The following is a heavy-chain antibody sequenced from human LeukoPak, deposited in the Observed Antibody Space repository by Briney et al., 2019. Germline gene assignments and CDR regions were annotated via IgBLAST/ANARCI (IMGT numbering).Heavy chain of an antibody. Sequence: PGGSLRLSCAASGFTFSSYGMHWVRQAPGKGLEWVAVIWYDGSNKYYADSVKGRFTISRDNSKNTLYLQMNSLRAEDTAVYYCARAGPYSSSWIDYWGQGTLVTVSS. CDR1: GFTFSSYG. CDR2: IWYDGSNK. D-gene: IGHD6-13*01. V-gene: IGHV3-33*01. J-gene: IGHJ4*02. CDR3: ARAGPYSSSWIDY.